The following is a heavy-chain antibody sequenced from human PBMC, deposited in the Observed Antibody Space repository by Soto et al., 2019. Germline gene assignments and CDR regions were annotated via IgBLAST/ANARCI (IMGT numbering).Heavy chain of an antibody. CDR2: ISAYNGNT. J-gene: IGHJ3*02. CDR3: ASYHSSSWYRHTFDI. Sequence: QVQLVQSGAEVKKPGASVKVSCKASGYTFTSYGISWVRQAPGQGLEWMGWISAYNGNTNYAQKLQGRVTMTTDTSTSTAYMELRSLRSDDTAMYLSASYHSSSWYRHTFDIWGQGTMVTVYS. CDR1: GYTFTSYG. D-gene: IGHD6-13*01. V-gene: IGHV1-18*01.